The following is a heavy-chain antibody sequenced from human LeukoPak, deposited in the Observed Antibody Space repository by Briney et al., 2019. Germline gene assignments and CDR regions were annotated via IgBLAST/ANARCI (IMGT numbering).Heavy chain of an antibody. CDR1: GFSFSRTW. J-gene: IGHJ4*02. D-gene: IGHD2-21*01. CDR2: IEPDGNEK. CDR3: ARAYY. V-gene: IGHV3-7*01. Sequence: RGSLRLSSAASGFSFSRTWMSWVRQAPGKGPEWVANIEPDGNEKGYVNSVKGRFTISRDNAKNSLSLEMNSLRVEDTAVYYCARAYYWGQGTLVTVSS.